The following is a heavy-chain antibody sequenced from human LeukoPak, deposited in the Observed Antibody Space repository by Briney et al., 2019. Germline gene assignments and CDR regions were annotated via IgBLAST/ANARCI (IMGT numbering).Heavy chain of an antibody. J-gene: IGHJ6*03. CDR2: IYPGDSDT. V-gene: IGHV5-51*01. D-gene: IGHD2-15*01. CDR3: ARAVVGDRQKSNYYYYMDV. CDR1: GYSFTSYW. Sequence: GESLKISCQGSGYSFTSYWIGWVRQMPGKGLEWMGIIYPGDSDTRYSPSFQGQVTISADKSISTAYLQWSSLKASDTAMYYCARAVVGDRQKSNYYYYMDVWGKGTTVTVSS.